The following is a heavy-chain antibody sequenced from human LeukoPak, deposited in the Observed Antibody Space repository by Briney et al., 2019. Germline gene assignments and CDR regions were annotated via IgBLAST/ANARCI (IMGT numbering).Heavy chain of an antibody. CDR2: ISSRSSYI. CDR1: GFTFSSYS. D-gene: IGHD3-10*01. CDR3: ASFYYGSGSYRGDGMDV. Sequence: AGGSLRLSCAASGFTFSSYSMNWVRQAPGKGLECVSFISSRSSYIYYADSVKGRFTISRDNAKNSLYQQMNSLRAEDTAVYYCASFYYGSGSYRGDGMDVWGQGTTVTVSS. J-gene: IGHJ6*02. V-gene: IGHV3-21*05.